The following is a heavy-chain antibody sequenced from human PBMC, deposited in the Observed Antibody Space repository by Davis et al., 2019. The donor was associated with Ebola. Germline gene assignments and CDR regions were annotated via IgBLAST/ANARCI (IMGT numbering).Heavy chain of an antibody. CDR2: LYSSGST. CDR1: GGSISSYY. CDR3: ARGSFQLLRWFDP. J-gene: IGHJ5*02. Sequence: MPSETLSLTCTVSGGSISSYYWSWIRQSPGKGLEWIGILYSSGSTNYNPSLESRVTISLDTSKNQFSLKLSSVTAADTAVYYCARGSFQLLRWFDPWGQGTLVIVSS. D-gene: IGHD2-2*01. V-gene: IGHV4-4*08.